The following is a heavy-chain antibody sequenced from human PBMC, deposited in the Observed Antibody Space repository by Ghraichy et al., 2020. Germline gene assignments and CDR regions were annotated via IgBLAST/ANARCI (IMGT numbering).Heavy chain of an antibody. CDR2: IKQDGSDK. CDR1: GFTFSSYW. V-gene: IGHV3-7*03. D-gene: IGHD2/OR15-2a*01. CDR3: ARAIEAVSGIYYSAL. J-gene: IGHJ4*02. Sequence: GGSLRLSCVASGFTFSSYWMSWVRQAPGKGLEWVANIKQDGSDKSYVDSVKGRFTISRDKAKNSLYLQMDSLRAEDTAMYYCARAIEAVSGIYYSALWDQGNLVTITS.